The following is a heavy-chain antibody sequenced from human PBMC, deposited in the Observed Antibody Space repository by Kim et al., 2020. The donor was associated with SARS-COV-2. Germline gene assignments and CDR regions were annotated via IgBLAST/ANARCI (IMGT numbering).Heavy chain of an antibody. CDR3: ARGAGGVGAADFDY. CDR1: GGSFSPYY. V-gene: IGHV4-34*01. J-gene: IGHJ4*02. Sequence: SETLSLTCGVFGGSFSPYYWTWIRQSPGKGLEWIGDIKHTGRTNYSPSLKSRVSMSIDTSKNRFSLNVTSVTAADTAVYYCARGAGGVGAADFDYWGQGVLVTVSS. CDR2: IKHTGRT. D-gene: IGHD2-15*01.